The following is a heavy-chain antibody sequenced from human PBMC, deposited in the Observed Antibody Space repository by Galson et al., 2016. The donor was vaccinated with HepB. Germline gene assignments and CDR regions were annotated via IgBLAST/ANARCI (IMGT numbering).Heavy chain of an antibody. V-gene: IGHV3-48*02. J-gene: IGHJ4*02. CDR1: GFTFSSSE. D-gene: IGHD2-15*01. CDR3: ARNMLRAAYFDY. Sequence: SLRLSCAASGFTFSSSEMNWLRQAPGKGLEWVSYITGSNDFIKYADSVKGRFTVSRDNAKNSVYLHMNSLRDEDTAVYFCARNMLRAAYFDYWSQGTLVTVSS. CDR2: ITGSNDFI.